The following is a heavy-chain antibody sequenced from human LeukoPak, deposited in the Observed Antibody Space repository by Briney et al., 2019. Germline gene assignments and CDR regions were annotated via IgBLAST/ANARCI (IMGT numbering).Heavy chain of an antibody. J-gene: IGHJ3*02. CDR3: ARDGDYYGSGSYRDGFDI. V-gene: IGHV3-21*01. CDR1: GFTFSSYA. D-gene: IGHD3-10*01. Sequence: GGSLRLSCAASGFTFSSYAMSWVRQAPGKGLEWVSSISTSRSYIYYADSVKGRFTISRDNAKNSLYLQMNSLRAEDTAVYYCARDGDYYGSGSYRDGFDIWGQGTMVTVSS. CDR2: ISTSRSYI.